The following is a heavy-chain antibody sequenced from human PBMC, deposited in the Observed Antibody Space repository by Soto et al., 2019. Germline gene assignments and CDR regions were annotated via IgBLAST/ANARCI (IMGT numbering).Heavy chain of an antibody. J-gene: IGHJ6*02. D-gene: IGHD7-27*01. CDR2: IFYSGST. CDR3: ARDRSNWGYDMDV. CDR1: GGSIRSYY. Sequence: SETLSLTCTVSGGSIRSYYWSWIRQPPGKGLEWIGYIFYSGSTNYNPSLKSRVSISVDTSKNQFSLKLSSVTAADTAVYYCARDRSNWGYDMDVWGQGTTVTVSS. V-gene: IGHV4-59*01.